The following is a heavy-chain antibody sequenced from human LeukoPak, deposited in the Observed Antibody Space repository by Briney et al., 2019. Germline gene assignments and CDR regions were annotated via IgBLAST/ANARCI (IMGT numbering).Heavy chain of an antibody. J-gene: IGHJ4*02. D-gene: IGHD5-12*01. Sequence: PGGSLRLSCAASGFTFSRYSMHLVRQTPGKGLEWVAVIWYDGSNKNYADSVKGRFIISRDNSKNTLYLQMNSLRPEDMAVYYCAKEIFSGLLYIDYWGQGTLVTVSS. CDR1: GFTFSRYS. CDR2: IWYDGSNK. CDR3: AKEIFSGLLYIDY. V-gene: IGHV3-33*06.